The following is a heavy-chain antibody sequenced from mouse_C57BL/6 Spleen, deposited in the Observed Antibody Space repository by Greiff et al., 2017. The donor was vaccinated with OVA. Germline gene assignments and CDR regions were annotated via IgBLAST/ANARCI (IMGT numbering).Heavy chain of an antibody. V-gene: IGHV1-19*01. CDR1: GYTFTDYY. D-gene: IGHD4-1*01. J-gene: IGHJ2*01. CDR3: ARLANWAYFDY. Sequence: VQLQQSGPVLVKPGASVKMSCKASGYTFTDYYMNWVKQSHGKSLEWIGVINPYNGGTSYNQKFKGKATLTVDNSSSTAYMELNILTSEDSAVYYCARLANWAYFDYWGQGTTLTVSS. CDR2: INPYNGGT.